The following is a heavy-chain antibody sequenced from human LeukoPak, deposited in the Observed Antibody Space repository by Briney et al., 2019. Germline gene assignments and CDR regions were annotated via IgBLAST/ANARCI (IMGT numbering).Heavy chain of an antibody. J-gene: IGHJ4*02. CDR1: GFTVSTNY. D-gene: IGHD3-10*01. V-gene: IGHV3-53*04. CDR3: ARGRRGNSGSYHY. Sequence: PGGSLRLSCVASGFTVSTNYMGWVRQAPGKGLEWVSVIYSDGSIYYTDSVKGRFTISGHNSKNTVYLQMNSLRPEDTAVYYCARGRRGNSGSYHYWGQGALVTVSS. CDR2: IYSDGSI.